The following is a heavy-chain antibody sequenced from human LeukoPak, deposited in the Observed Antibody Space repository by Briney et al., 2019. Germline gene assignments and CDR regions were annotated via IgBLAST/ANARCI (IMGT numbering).Heavy chain of an antibody. CDR3: ARGDFWSAIIDY. CDR2: ISSSSNTI. J-gene: IGHJ4*02. CDR1: GFTFSSYS. Sequence: PGGSLRLSCAASGFTFSSYSMNWVRQAPGKGLEWVSYISSSSNTIYYADSVKGRFTISRDNAKNSMYLQMNSLRAEDTAVYYCARGDFWSAIIDYWGREPWSPSPQ. V-gene: IGHV3-48*01. D-gene: IGHD3-3*01.